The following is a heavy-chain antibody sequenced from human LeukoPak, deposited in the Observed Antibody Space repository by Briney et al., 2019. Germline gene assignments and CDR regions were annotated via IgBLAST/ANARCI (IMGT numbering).Heavy chain of an antibody. V-gene: IGHV7-4-1*02. D-gene: IGHD2-2*01. Sequence: ASVKVSCKASGYTFTSYAMNWVRQAPGQGLEWMGWINTNTGNPTYAQGFTGRFVFSLDTSVSTAYLQISSLKAEDTAVYYCARDRGWLDCSSTSCYRYYYYYYMDVWGKGTTVTVSS. J-gene: IGHJ6*03. CDR2: INTNTGNP. CDR3: ARDRGWLDCSSTSCYRYYYYYYMDV. CDR1: GYTFTSYA.